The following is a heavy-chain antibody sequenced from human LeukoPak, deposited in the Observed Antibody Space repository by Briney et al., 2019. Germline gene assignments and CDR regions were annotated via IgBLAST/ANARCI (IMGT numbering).Heavy chain of an antibody. V-gene: IGHV4-4*07. J-gene: IGHJ4*02. CDR2: IYTSGST. CDR1: GGSISSYY. D-gene: IGHD4-17*01. Sequence: ASETLSLTCTVSGGSISSYYWSWIRQPPGKGLEWIGRIYTSGSTNYNPSLKSRVTISLDKSKNQFSLKLYSVTAADTAVYYCARASHDYGDYSHFDYWGQGTLVTVSS. CDR3: ARASHDYGDYSHFDY.